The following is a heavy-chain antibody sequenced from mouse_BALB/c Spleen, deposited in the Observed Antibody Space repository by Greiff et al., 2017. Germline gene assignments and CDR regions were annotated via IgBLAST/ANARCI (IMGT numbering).Heavy chain of an antibody. CDR3: TRPGLTTDAMDY. Sequence: VQLQQSGTVLARPGASVKMSCKASGYSFTSYWMHWVKQRPGQGLEWIGAIYPGNSDTSYNQKFKGKAKLTAVTSASTAYMELSSLTNEDSAVYYCTRPGLTTDAMDYWGQGTSVTVSS. CDR2: IYPGNSDT. D-gene: IGHD2-12*01. J-gene: IGHJ4*01. V-gene: IGHV1-5*01. CDR1: GYSFTSYW.